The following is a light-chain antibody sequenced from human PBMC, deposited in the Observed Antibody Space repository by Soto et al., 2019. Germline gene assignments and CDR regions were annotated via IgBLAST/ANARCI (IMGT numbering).Light chain of an antibody. J-gene: IGLJ2*01. CDR3: SSYTISNSVV. Sequence: QSVLTQPASVSGSPGQSITISCTGSSSDIGAYDYVSWYQQHPGNAPKLMIYDVSNRPSGISIRFFGSKSDNTASLTISGLQAEDEADYYCSSYTISNSVVFGGGTKLTVL. V-gene: IGLV2-14*03. CDR1: SSDIGAYDY. CDR2: DVS.